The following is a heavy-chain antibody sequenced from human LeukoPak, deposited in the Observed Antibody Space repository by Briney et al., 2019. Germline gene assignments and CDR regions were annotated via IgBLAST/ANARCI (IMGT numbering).Heavy chain of an antibody. CDR2: MNPYSGNT. Sequence: GESLKISCKGSGYSFTSYWIGWVRQATGQGLGWMGWMNPYSGNTGYAQKFQGRVTMTRNTSISTAYMELSSLRSEDTAVYYCAREGIYDSSGYLVSWGLGTLVTVSS. CDR1: GYSFTSYW. D-gene: IGHD3-22*01. V-gene: IGHV1-8*02. CDR3: AREGIYDSSGYLVS. J-gene: IGHJ5*02.